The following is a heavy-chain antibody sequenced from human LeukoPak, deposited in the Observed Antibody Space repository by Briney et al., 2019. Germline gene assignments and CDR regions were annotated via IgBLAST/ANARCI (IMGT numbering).Heavy chain of an antibody. V-gene: IGHV4-30-2*01. Sequence: PSETLSLTCTVSGGSISSGGYYWSWIRQPPGKGLEWIGYIYHSGSTYYNPSLKSRVTISVDRSKNQFSLKVTSVTAADTAVYYCARVRDGYPYYFDYWGQGTLVTVSS. D-gene: IGHD5-24*01. CDR1: GGSISSGGYY. CDR3: ARVRDGYPYYFDY. J-gene: IGHJ4*02. CDR2: IYHSGST.